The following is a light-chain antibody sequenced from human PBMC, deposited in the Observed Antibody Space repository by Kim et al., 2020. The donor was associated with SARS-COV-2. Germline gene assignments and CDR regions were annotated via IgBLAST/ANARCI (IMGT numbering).Light chain of an antibody. Sequence: ASVGDRVTITCRASQSISSWLAWYQQKPGKAPKLLIYKASSLESGVPSRFSGSGSGTEFTLTISSLQPDDFATYYCQQYNSYSEYTFGQGTKLEI. CDR2: KAS. CDR1: QSISSW. J-gene: IGKJ2*01. CDR3: QQYNSYSEYT. V-gene: IGKV1-5*03.